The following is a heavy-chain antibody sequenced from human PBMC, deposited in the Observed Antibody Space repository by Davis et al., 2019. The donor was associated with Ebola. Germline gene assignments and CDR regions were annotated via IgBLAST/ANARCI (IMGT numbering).Heavy chain of an antibody. Sequence: SETLSLTCAVYGGSFSGYYWSWIRQPPGKGLEWIGEINHSGSTNYNPSLKSRVTISVDTSKNQFSLKLSSVTAADTAVYYCVSLIFSGSRGDSWGQGALVTVSS. V-gene: IGHV4-34*01. D-gene: IGHD2-8*01. CDR1: GGSFSGYY. CDR3: VSLIFSGSRGDS. CDR2: INHSGST. J-gene: IGHJ4*02.